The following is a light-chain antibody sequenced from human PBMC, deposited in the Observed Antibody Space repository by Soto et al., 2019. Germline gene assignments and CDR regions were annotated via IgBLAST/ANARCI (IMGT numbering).Light chain of an antibody. Sequence: EIVMTQSPATLSVSPGERATLSCRASQSVSSNLAWYQQTPGQAPRLLIYGASTRATVIPARFSGSGSRTEFTLTISSLKSEDFAVYYCQQYNNWPPWTFGQGSKVEI. CDR1: QSVSSN. CDR3: QQYNNWPPWT. J-gene: IGKJ1*01. CDR2: GAS. V-gene: IGKV3-15*01.